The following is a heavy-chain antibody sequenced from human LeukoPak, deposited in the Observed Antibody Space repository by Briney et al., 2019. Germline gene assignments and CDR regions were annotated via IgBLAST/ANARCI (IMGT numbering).Heavy chain of an antibody. CDR2: INPNNGGT. CDR1: GYTFTGYY. V-gene: IGHV1-2*02. Sequence: ASVKVSCKASGYTFTGYYMHWVRRAPGQGLELMGWINPNNGGTYYAQKLQGRVTMTWDTSISTAYMELTGLRSDDTAVYYCARAAYCGGDCYYYFDYWGPGTLVTVSS. J-gene: IGHJ4*02. CDR3: ARAAYCGGDCYYYFDY. D-gene: IGHD2-21*02.